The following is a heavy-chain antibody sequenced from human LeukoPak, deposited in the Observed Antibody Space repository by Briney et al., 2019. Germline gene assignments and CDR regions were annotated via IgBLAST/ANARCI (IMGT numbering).Heavy chain of an antibody. CDR2: ITHSGVT. D-gene: IGHD2-8*01. V-gene: IGHV4-39*07. CDR3: ARYHCTDGACYSLADY. CDR1: GGSISSSSYY. Sequence: SETLSLTCTVSGGSISSSSYYWSWIRQSPGKGLEWIGEITHSGVTNYNPSLKSRVTMSVDPSKNQFSLYLTSVTAADTAVYYCARYHCTDGACYSLADYWGQGTLVTVSS. J-gene: IGHJ4*02.